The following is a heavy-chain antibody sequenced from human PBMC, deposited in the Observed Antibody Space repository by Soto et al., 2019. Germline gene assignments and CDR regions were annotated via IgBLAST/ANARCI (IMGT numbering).Heavy chain of an antibody. D-gene: IGHD6-13*01. CDR2: FYYSENT. CDR1: GGSISSRSYS. Sequence: SETLSLTCSGSGGSISSRSYSWGWIRQAPGEGLEWIGTFYYSENTYYNPYLKSRVSISVDTSKNQFSLEVSSVTAADTALYYCSSLSPPRRSRWYPAWYFDLWGRGTLVT. J-gene: IGHJ2*01. CDR3: SSLSPPRRSRWYPAWYFDL. V-gene: IGHV4-39*01.